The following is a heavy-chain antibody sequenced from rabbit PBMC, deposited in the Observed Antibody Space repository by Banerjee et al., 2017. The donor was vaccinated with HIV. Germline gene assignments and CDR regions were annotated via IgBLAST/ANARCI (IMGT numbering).Heavy chain of an antibody. CDR2: IYNGDGNT. CDR3: ASGALAYFKL. Sequence: QSLEESGGDLVKPGASLTLTCKASGFDFSSGYWMYWVRQAPGKGLEWIACIYNGDGNTYYASWVNGRFTNSKTSSTTVTLQMTSLTAADTATYFCASGALAYFKLWGQGTLVTVS. D-gene: IGHD1-1*01. J-gene: IGHJ4*01. V-gene: IGHV1S40*01. CDR1: GFDFSSGYW.